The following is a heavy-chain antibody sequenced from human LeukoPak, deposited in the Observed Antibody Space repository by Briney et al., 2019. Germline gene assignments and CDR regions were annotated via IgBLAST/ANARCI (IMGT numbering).Heavy chain of an antibody. D-gene: IGHD1-26*01. Sequence: GGSLRLSCAASGFTFSSYAMSWVRQAPGKGLEWVSGISGSGGSTYYAGSVKGRFTISRDNSENTLYLQMNSLRAGDTALYHCAKRPSGSYRALDFWGQGTLVTVSS. CDR2: ISGSGGST. V-gene: IGHV3-23*01. CDR3: AKRPSGSYRALDF. J-gene: IGHJ4*02. CDR1: GFTFSSYA.